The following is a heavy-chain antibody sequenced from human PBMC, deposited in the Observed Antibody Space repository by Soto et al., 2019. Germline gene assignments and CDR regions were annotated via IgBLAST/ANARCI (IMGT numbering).Heavy chain of an antibody. V-gene: IGHV3-11*01. CDR1: GFIFSDHY. CDR3: ARGHYGLDV. Sequence: PGGSLRLSCAASGFIFSDHYLSWIRQAPGKGLEWVSHIFSSETTIYYADSVRGRFTISRDNAKNSLYLQMNSLRAEDTAVYYCARGHYGLDVWGQGTTVTVSS. CDR2: IFSSETTI. J-gene: IGHJ6*02.